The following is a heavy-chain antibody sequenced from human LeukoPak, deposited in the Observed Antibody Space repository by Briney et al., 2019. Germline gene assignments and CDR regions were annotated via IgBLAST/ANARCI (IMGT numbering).Heavy chain of an antibody. CDR2: IYYSGRT. CDR1: GGSISSYY. CDR3: ARGASGSYFWFDP. V-gene: IGHV4-59*01. Sequence: SETLSLTCSVSGGSISSYYWSCIRQPPGKGLEWIGYIYYSGRTNYNPSLKSRVTISVDTSKNQFSLKLSSVTAADTAVYYCARGASGSYFWFDPWGQGTLVTVSS. D-gene: IGHD1-26*01. J-gene: IGHJ5*02.